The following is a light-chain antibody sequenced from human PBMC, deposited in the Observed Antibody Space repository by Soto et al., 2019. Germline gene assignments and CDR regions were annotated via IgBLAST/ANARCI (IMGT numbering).Light chain of an antibody. V-gene: IGLV2-14*01. CDR1: SSDVGGYNY. CDR2: DVS. Sequence: QSALTQPASVSGSPGQSITISCTGTSSDVGGYNYVSWYQQHPGKAPKLLIYDVSNRPSGVSNRFSGSKSGNTASLTISGLQAEDEADYYCNSYASSRSYVFRTGTKLTVL. J-gene: IGLJ1*01. CDR3: NSYASSRSYV.